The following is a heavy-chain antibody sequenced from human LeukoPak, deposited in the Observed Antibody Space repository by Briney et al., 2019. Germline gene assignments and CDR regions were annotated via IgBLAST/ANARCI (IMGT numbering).Heavy chain of an antibody. J-gene: IGHJ5*02. V-gene: IGHV3-9*01. Sequence: GGSLRLSYAASGFTFDDYAMHWVRQPPGMGLEWVSHIRWSSGTLAYADSVKGRFTISRDNAKNSLYVQMNSLRAEDTAVYYCARDLNYGDYNNWFDPWGQGTLVTVSS. CDR2: IRWSSGTL. D-gene: IGHD4-17*01. CDR3: ARDLNYGDYNNWFDP. CDR1: GFTFDDYA.